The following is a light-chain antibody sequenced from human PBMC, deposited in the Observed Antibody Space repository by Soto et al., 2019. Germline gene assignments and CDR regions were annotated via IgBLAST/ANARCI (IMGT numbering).Light chain of an antibody. J-gene: IGKJ1*01. CDR2: RAS. CDR3: QQYSGYPWT. Sequence: DIQMTQSPSTLSASVGDRVTITCRASQSISVWLSWYQQKPGKAPKLLIYRASSLESGVPSRLSGSGSGTEFTLTISSLQPDDFATYYCQQYSGYPWTFGQGTKVEIK. V-gene: IGKV1-5*03. CDR1: QSISVW.